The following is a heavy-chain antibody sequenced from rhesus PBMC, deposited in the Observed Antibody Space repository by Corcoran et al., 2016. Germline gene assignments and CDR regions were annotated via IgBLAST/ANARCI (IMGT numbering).Heavy chain of an antibody. CDR2: IYGSRGNT. Sequence: LPGRGPPVVTPRAPMPPPSHVLGASTRLPPCWSGLRQPPGKGMEWMGVIYGSRGNTEYNPSLKRRLTISKDTAKNQFSLELISATAADTALYYCAGYGSNLGRFDVWGPGVLVTVSS. J-gene: IGHJ5-1*01. V-gene: IGHV4-93*01. CDR1: GASTRLPPC. D-gene: IGHD4-29*01. CDR3: AGYGSNLGRFDV.